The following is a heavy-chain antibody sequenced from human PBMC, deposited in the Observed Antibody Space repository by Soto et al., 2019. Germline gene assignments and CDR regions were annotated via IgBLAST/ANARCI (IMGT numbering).Heavy chain of an antibody. Sequence: SVKFSCKTSGFTFSNSAEQWVRQARGQRLEWMAWIVVGSGNTNYAQKFRERVTITRDMSTSTTHMEVSSLTSEDTAVYYCAAELYSGGSCCSFDFWGQGTMVTVSS. CDR3: AAELYSGGSCCSFDF. CDR2: IVVGSGNT. V-gene: IGHV1-58*01. CDR1: GFTFSNSA. J-gene: IGHJ3*01. D-gene: IGHD2-15*01.